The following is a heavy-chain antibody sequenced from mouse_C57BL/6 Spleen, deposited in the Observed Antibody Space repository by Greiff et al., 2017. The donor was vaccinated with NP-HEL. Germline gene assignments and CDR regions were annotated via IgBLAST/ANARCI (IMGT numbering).Heavy chain of an antibody. Sequence: QVQLQQSGPELVKPGASVKISCKASGYAFRSSWMNWVKQRPGKGLEWIGRIYPGDGDTNYNGKFKGKATLTADKSSSTAYMQLSSLTSEDSAVYFCAKDYYSNFYYAMDYWGQGTSVTVSS. D-gene: IGHD2-5*01. CDR2: IYPGDGDT. CDR1: GYAFRSSW. CDR3: AKDYYSNFYYAMDY. V-gene: IGHV1-82*01. J-gene: IGHJ4*01.